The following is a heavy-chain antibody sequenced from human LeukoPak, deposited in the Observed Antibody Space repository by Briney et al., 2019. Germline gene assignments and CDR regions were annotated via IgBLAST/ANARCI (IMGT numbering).Heavy chain of an antibody. CDR1: GYSFANYW. V-gene: IGHV5-51*01. J-gene: IGHJ5*01. CDR2: IYPGDSGT. D-gene: IGHD2-21*02. CDR3: ARLPYCGGDCYPNWFDT. Sequence: GESLKISCKTFGYSFANYWIGWVRQMPGKGLELMGVIYPGDSGTRYSPSFQGQVTISADKSISSAYLQWSSLKASDIAMYYCARLPYCGGDCYPNWFDTWGQGTLVTVSS.